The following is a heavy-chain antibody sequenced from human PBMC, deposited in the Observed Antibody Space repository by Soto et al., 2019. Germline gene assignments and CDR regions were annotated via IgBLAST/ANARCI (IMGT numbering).Heavy chain of an antibody. CDR3: AILIVVVTASGGMDV. CDR2: IIPILGIA. Sequence: QVQLVQSGAEVKKPGSSVKVSCKASGGTFSSYTISWVRQAPGQGLEWMGRIIPILGIANYAQKFQGRVTITADKSTSTAYMELSSLRSEDTAVYYCAILIVVVTASGGMDVWGQGTTVTVSS. V-gene: IGHV1-69*02. D-gene: IGHD2-21*02. J-gene: IGHJ6*02. CDR1: GGTFSSYT.